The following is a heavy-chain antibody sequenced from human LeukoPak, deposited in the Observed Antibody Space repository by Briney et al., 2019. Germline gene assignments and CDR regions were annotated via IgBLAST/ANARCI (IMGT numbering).Heavy chain of an antibody. V-gene: IGHV3-23*01. CDR2: ISGSGDTT. Sequence: GGSLRLSCAASGFTFSSFAMNWVRQAPGKGLEWVSIISGSGDTTHYADSVKGRFTISRDNSKNTLYLQMNSLRAEDTAVYYCAKDQTRNYYGSGSYDYWGQGTLVTVSS. J-gene: IGHJ4*02. D-gene: IGHD3-10*01. CDR1: GFTFSSFA. CDR3: AKDQTRNYYGSGSYDY.